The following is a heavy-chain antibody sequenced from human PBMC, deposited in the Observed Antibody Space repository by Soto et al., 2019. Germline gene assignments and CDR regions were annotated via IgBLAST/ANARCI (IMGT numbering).Heavy chain of an antibody. CDR1: GFTFSNAW. CDR3: TTDPRVVVTPQKFDY. J-gene: IGHJ4*02. V-gene: IGHV3-15*07. D-gene: IGHD3-22*01. CDR2: IKSKTDGGTT. Sequence: GGSLRLSCAASGFTFSNAWMNWVRQAPGKGLEWVGRIKSKTDGGTTDYAAPVKGRFTISRDDSKNTLYLQMNSLKTEDTAVYYCTTDPRVVVTPQKFDYWGQGTLVTVSS.